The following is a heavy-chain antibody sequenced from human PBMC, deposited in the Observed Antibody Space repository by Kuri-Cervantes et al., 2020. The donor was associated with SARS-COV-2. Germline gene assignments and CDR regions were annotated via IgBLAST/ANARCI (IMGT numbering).Heavy chain of an antibody. D-gene: IGHD3-22*01. CDR3: ARGGFNMIVVVKDAFDI. CDR2: INTNSGGT. CDR1: ETTFPNYD. V-gene: IGHV1-2*02. J-gene: IGHJ3*02. Sequence: ASVKVSCKATETTFPNYDINWVRQAPGQGLEWMGWINTNSGGTNYAQKFQVRVTMTRDTSISTAYMELSRLRSDDKAVYYCARGGFNMIVVVKDAFDIWGQGTMVTVSS.